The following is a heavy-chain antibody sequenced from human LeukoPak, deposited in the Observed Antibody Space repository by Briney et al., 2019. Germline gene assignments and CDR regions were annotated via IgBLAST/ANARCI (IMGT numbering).Heavy chain of an antibody. J-gene: IGHJ4*02. CDR2: INEDGSIA. V-gene: IGHV3-74*01. Sequence: XRLSXXXXGXTXXSNWMXWVRQAPGKGLVWVSRINEDGSIANYADSVKGRFTISRDNAKNTLYLQMNSLRAEDTAVYYCVRDLGGRSGHWGQGTLVTVSS. CDR1: GXTXXSNW. D-gene: IGHD1-26*01. CDR3: VRDLGGRSGH.